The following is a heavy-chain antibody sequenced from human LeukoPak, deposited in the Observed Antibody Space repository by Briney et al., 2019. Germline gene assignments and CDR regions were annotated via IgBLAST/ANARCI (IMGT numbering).Heavy chain of an antibody. CDR3: ATDPGEWEPI. CDR2: IKSKTDGGTS. D-gene: IGHD1-26*01. Sequence: GGSLRLSCATSGLTFTNAWMSWFRQAPGKGLEWVGRIKSKTDGGTSDYAAPVQGRFTISRDDSKNTLYLQMNSLKIEDTAVYYCATDPGEWEPIWGQGTMVSVSS. V-gene: IGHV3-15*01. CDR1: GLTFTNAW. J-gene: IGHJ3*02.